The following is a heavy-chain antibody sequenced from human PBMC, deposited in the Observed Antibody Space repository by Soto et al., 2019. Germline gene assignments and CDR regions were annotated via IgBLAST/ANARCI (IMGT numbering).Heavy chain of an antibody. CDR2: IYATGKT. J-gene: IGHJ6*02. V-gene: IGHV4-30-2*06. D-gene: IGHD3-10*01. CDR3: ARAPPGPSPRWDV. Sequence: QVQLQESGSGLVKPSQTLSVTCAVSGGSMSSGGHSWSWIRQSPGKGLEWIGCIYATGKTYYNPSLKSRVTISVDTSKNQFSLNVTSVTVTDTAVYYCARAPPGPSPRWDVWGQGTTVTVSS. CDR1: GGSMSSGGHS.